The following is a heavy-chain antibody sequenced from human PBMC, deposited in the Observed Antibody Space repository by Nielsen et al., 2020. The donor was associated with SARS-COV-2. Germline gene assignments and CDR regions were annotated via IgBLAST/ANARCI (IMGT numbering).Heavy chain of an antibody. CDR2: ISWNSGSI. CDR1: GFTFDDYA. D-gene: IGHD4-11*01. Sequence: SLKISCAASGFTFDDYAMHWVRQAPGKGLEWVSGISWNSGSIGYADSVKGRFTISRDNSKHTLYLQMNSLRTEDTAVYYCAKVGPSHSNYRYFDYWGQGTLVTVSS. J-gene: IGHJ4*02. CDR3: AKVGPSHSNYRYFDY. V-gene: IGHV3-9*01.